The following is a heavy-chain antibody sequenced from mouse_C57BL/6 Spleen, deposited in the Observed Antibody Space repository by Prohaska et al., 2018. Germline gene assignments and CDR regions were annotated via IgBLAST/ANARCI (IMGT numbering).Heavy chain of an antibody. D-gene: IGHD1-1*01. J-gene: IGHJ4*01. CDR3: ARGSTVVAGYYAMDY. V-gene: IGHV1-81*01. CDR2: PRSGNT. Sequence: PRSGNTYYNEKFKGKATLTADKSSSTAYMELRSLTSEDSAVYFCARGSTVVAGYYAMDYWGQGTSVTVSS.